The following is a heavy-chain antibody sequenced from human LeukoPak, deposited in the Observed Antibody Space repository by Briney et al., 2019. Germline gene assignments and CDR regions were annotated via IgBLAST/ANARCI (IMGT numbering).Heavy chain of an antibody. J-gene: IGHJ4*02. V-gene: IGHV3-74*01. Sequence: GGSLRLSCAASGFTFSSYWMHWVRQAPGQGLVWVSRTNSDGSSTSYADSVKGRFTISTDNAKNTLYLQMNRLRAEDTAVYYCARDGGTAAYDYWGQGTLVTVSS. CDR3: ARDGGTAAYDY. D-gene: IGHD6-13*01. CDR1: GFTFSSYW. CDR2: TNSDGSST.